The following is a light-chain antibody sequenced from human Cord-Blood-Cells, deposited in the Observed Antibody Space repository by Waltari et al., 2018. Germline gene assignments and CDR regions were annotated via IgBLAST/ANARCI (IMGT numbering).Light chain of an antibody. CDR3: QQYNNWPLWT. Sequence: ERATLSCRASQSVSSNLAWYQQKPGQAPRRLIYGASTRATGIPARFSGSGSGTEFTLTISSLQSEDFAVYYCQQYNNWPLWTFGQGTKVEIK. J-gene: IGKJ1*01. V-gene: IGKV3-15*01. CDR2: GAS. CDR1: QSVSSN.